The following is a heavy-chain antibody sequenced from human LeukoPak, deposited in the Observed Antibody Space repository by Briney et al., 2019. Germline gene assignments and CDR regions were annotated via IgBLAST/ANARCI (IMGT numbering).Heavy chain of an antibody. D-gene: IGHD3-22*01. V-gene: IGHV3-23*01. Sequence: GGSLRLSCVASGFTFSNFGMSWVRQAPGKGLEWVSAISGSGGSTYYADSVKGRFTISRDNSKNTLYLQMNSLRAEDTAVYYCAKSSYYDSSGYYREYYFDYWGQGTLVTVSS. CDR3: AKSSYYDSSGYYREYYFDY. J-gene: IGHJ4*02. CDR2: ISGSGGST. CDR1: GFTFSNFG.